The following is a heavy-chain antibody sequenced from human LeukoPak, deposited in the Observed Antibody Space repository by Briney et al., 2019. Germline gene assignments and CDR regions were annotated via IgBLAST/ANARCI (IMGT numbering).Heavy chain of an antibody. Sequence: SGGSLRLSCAASGFTFSDYYMSWIRQAPGKGLEWVSYISSSSSYTNYADSVKGRFTISRDNAKNSLYLRMNSLRAEDTAVYYCAREVHSSGWYFLDYWGQGTLVTVSS. CDR1: GFTFSDYY. D-gene: IGHD6-19*01. CDR2: ISSSSSYT. J-gene: IGHJ4*02. V-gene: IGHV3-11*06. CDR3: AREVHSSGWYFLDY.